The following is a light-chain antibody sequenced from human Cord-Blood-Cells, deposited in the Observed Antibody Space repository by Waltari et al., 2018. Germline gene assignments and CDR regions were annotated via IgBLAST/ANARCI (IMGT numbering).Light chain of an antibody. Sequence: QSVLTQPPSVSGAPGQRVTISCTGSSSNIGAGYDLNWYQQLPGTAPKLLIYGNSNRPSGVPDRFSGSKSGTSASLAITGLQAEDEADYYCQSYDSSLSGYWVFGGGTKLTVL. V-gene: IGLV1-40*01. J-gene: IGLJ3*02. CDR2: GNS. CDR1: SSNIGAGYD. CDR3: QSYDSSLSGYWV.